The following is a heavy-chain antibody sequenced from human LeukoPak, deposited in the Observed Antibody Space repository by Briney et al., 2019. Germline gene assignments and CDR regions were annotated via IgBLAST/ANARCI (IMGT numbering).Heavy chain of an antibody. J-gene: IGHJ4*02. CDR2: IYYSGST. CDR1: GGSISSYY. Sequence: SETLSLTCTVSGGSISSYYWSWIRQPPGKGLEWIGYIYYSGSTNYNPSLKSRVTISVDTSKNQFSLKLSSVTAADTAVYYCAGDSKVAGTRYFDYWGQGTLVTVSS. CDR3: AGDSKVAGTRYFDY. V-gene: IGHV4-59*01. D-gene: IGHD6-19*01.